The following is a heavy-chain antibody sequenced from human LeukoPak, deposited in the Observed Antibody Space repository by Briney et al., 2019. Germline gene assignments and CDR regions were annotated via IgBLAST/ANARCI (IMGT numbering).Heavy chain of an antibody. J-gene: IGHJ4*02. Sequence: SETLSLTCTVSGGSISSYYWSWIRQPPGKGLEWIGYIYYSGSTNYNPSLKSRVTISVDTAKNQFSLKLSSLTPADTAVYNCARARPGYSSSYVDYWGQGTLVTVSS. D-gene: IGHD6-13*01. CDR2: IYYSGST. V-gene: IGHV4-59*01. CDR3: ARARPGYSSSYVDY. CDR1: GGSISSYY.